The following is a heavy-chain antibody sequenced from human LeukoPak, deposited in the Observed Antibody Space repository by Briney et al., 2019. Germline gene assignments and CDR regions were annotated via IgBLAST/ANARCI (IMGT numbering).Heavy chain of an antibody. V-gene: IGHV2-5*01. J-gene: IGHJ4*02. CDR1: GFSLSTSGVG. D-gene: IGHD1/OR15-1a*01. CDR2: IYWNDDK. Sequence: SGPPLVNPTQTLTLTCTFSGFSLSTSGVGVGWIRQPPGKALEWLALIYWNDDKRYSPSLKSRLTITKDTSKNQVVITLTNMDPVDTATYYCAHSQNNRVKKPFDYWGQGTLVTVSS. CDR3: AHSQNNRVKKPFDY.